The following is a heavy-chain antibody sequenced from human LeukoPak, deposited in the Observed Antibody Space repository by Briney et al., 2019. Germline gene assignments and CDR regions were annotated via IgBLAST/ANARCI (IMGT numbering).Heavy chain of an antibody. J-gene: IGHJ4*02. CDR1: GFTFSSYG. V-gene: IGHV3-30*02. Sequence: AGGSLRLSCAASGFTFSSYGMHWVRQAPGKGLEWVAFIRYDGSNKYYADSVKGRFTISRDNSKNTLYLQMNSLRAEDTAVYYCAKDKRFLEYPPVVDYWGQGTLVIVSS. D-gene: IGHD3-3*01. CDR2: IRYDGSNK. CDR3: AKDKRFLEYPPVVDY.